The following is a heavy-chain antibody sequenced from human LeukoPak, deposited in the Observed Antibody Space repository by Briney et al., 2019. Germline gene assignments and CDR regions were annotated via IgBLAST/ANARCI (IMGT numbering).Heavy chain of an antibody. Sequence: PGRSLRLSCAASGFTFSSYAMHWVRQAPGKGLEWVAVISYDGSNKYYADSVKGRFTISRDNSKNTLYLQMNSLRAEDTAVYYCAKSGYDFWSGYYGYWGQGTLVTVSS. D-gene: IGHD3-3*01. CDR3: AKSGYDFWSGYYGY. CDR2: ISYDGSNK. J-gene: IGHJ4*02. CDR1: GFTFSSYA. V-gene: IGHV3-30-3*02.